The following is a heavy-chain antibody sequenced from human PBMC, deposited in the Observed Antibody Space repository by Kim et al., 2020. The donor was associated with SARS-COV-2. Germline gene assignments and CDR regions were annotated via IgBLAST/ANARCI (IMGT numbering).Heavy chain of an antibody. V-gene: IGHV1-3*01. Sequence: ASVKVSCKASGYTFTSYAMHWVRQAPGQRLEWMGWINAGNGNTKYSQKFQGRVTITRDTSASTAYMELSSLSSEDTAVYYCARDGSIMITFGGVIVIPPTSPYYGMDVWGQGTTVTVSS. D-gene: IGHD3-16*02. CDR1: GYTFTSYA. CDR3: ARDGSIMITFGGVIVIPPTSPYYGMDV. CDR2: INAGNGNT. J-gene: IGHJ6*02.